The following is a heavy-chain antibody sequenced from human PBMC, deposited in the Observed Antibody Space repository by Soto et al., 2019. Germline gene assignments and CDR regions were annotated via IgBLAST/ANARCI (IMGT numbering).Heavy chain of an antibody. D-gene: IGHD2-2*01. Sequence: VGSLRLSCAASAFTFSSHAMSWVRQAPGKGLEWVSAISGSGGSTYYTDSVKGRFTISRDNSKNTLYLQINSLRADDTAVYYCAKDRRLGIVTVPAADYWGQGTLVTVSS. CDR3: AKDRRLGIVTVPAADY. J-gene: IGHJ4*02. CDR2: ISGSGGST. V-gene: IGHV3-23*01. CDR1: AFTFSSHA.